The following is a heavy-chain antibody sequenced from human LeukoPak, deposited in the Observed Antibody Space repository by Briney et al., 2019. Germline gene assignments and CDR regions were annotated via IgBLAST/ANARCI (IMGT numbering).Heavy chain of an antibody. Sequence: EASVKVSCKVSGYTLTELSMHWVRQAPGKGLEWMGGFDPEDGETIYAQRFQGRVTMTEDTSTDTAYMELSSLRAEDTAVYYCARTNWVYWYFDLWGRGTLVTVSS. V-gene: IGHV1-24*01. CDR2: FDPEDGET. CDR3: ARTNWVYWYFDL. CDR1: GYTLTELS. J-gene: IGHJ2*01. D-gene: IGHD1-1*01.